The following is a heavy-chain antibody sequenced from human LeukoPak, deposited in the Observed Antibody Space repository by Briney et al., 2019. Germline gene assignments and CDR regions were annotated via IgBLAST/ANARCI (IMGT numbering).Heavy chain of an antibody. Sequence: HSETLTLTCTVPGGSISRYYWSWIRQPPGKGLEWIGYIYFSGSTSYHPSLKSRVTISVDTSRNHFSLKLSSVTAADTAVYYWARGSRGSYFSSWGQGTLVTVSS. V-gene: IGHV4-59*01. J-gene: IGHJ4*02. CDR3: ARGSRGSYFSS. CDR2: IYFSGST. D-gene: IGHD1-26*01. CDR1: GGSISRYY.